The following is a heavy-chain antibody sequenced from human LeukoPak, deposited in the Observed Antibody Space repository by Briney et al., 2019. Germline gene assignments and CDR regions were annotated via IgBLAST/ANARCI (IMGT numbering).Heavy chain of an antibody. V-gene: IGHV1-69*04. CDR2: IIPILGIA. D-gene: IGHD4-17*01. Sequence: SVTVSCKASGGTFSSYAISWVRQAPGQGLGWMGRIIPILGIANYAQKFQGRVTITADESTSTAYMELSSLRSEHTAGYYCARDPSTSEDYGDLLTGDYWGQGTLVTVSS. CDR3: ARDPSTSEDYGDLLTGDY. J-gene: IGHJ4*02. CDR1: GGTFSSYA.